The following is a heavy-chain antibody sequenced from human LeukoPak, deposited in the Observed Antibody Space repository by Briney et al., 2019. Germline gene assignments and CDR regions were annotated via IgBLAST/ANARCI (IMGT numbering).Heavy chain of an antibody. CDR3: ARSFATDY. CDR1: GFTFSNYW. J-gene: IGHJ4*02. CDR2: IKQDGSEK. Sequence: GGSLRLSCAASGFTFSNYWMSWVRQAPGKGLEWVANIKQDGSEKYYVDSVKGRFTISRDNAKNSMSLQMDSLRAEDTAVYFCARSFATDYWGQGTLVTVSS. V-gene: IGHV3-7*05.